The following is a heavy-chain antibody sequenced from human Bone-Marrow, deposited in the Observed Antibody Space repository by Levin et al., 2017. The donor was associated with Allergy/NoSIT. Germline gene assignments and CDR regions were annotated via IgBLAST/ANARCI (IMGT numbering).Heavy chain of an antibody. CDR3: TPEVGPKPGY. Sequence: PGGSLRLSCAASGFIYTNAWMSWVRQAPGKGLEWVGRIQTKTDGETRDYAAPVKGRFTISRDDSKNTLFLQMNSLKSEDTAVYYCTPEVGPKPGYWGQGTLVTVSS. CDR2: IQTKTDGETR. V-gene: IGHV3-15*01. J-gene: IGHJ4*02. CDR1: GFIYTNAW. D-gene: IGHD1-14*01.